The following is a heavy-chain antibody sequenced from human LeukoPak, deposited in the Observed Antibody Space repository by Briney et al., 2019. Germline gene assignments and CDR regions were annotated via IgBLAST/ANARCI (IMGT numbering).Heavy chain of an antibody. CDR2: MNPNSANT. Sequence: GASVKVSCKASGYTFTSYGISWVRQAPGQGLEWMGWMNPNSANTGYAQKFQGRVTMTRNTSISTAYMELSSLRSEDTAVYYCARGEKGPILAAGKKTNWFDPWGQGTLVTVSS. CDR3: ARGEKGPILAAGKKTNWFDP. J-gene: IGHJ5*02. CDR1: GYTFTSYG. D-gene: IGHD6-13*01. V-gene: IGHV1-8*02.